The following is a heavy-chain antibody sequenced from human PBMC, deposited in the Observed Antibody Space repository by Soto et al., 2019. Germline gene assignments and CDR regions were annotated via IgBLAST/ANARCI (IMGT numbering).Heavy chain of an antibody. D-gene: IGHD2-15*01. J-gene: IGHJ4*02. CDR1: GFTFTRYS. V-gene: IGHV3-21*04. Sequence: PGGSLRLSCAASGFTFTRYSMNWVRQAPGKGLEWVSSISSTTNYIYYADSVKGRFTISRDNSKNTLYLQMNSLRAEDTAVYYCAKHTRYCSGGSCYSVYDWGQGTLVTVSS. CDR3: AKHTRYCSGGSCYSVYD. CDR2: ISSTTNYI.